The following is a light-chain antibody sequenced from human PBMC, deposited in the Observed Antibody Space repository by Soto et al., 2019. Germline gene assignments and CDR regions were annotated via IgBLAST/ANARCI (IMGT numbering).Light chain of an antibody. J-gene: IGKJ3*01. CDR3: QQYGSSLPFT. Sequence: EIVLTQSPGTLSLSPGERATLSCRASQSVSSSYLAWYQQKPGQAPMLLFYGASSRATGIPDRFSGSVSGTDFTLTISRLEPKDYAGYYCQQYGSSLPFTVGPGTKVDIE. CDR2: GAS. CDR1: QSVSSSY. V-gene: IGKV3-20*01.